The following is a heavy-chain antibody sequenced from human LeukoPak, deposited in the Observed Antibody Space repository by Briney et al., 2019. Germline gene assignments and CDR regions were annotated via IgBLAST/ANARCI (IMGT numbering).Heavy chain of an antibody. Sequence: PGGSLRLSCAASGFTFSSYGMHWVRQAPGKGLEWVAFIRYDGSNKYYADSVKGRFTISRDNSKNTLYLQMNSLRAEDTAVYYCAKVLQLWVRSFDYWGQGTLVTVSS. J-gene: IGHJ4*02. CDR2: IRYDGSNK. CDR1: GFTFSSYG. CDR3: AKVLQLWVRSFDY. D-gene: IGHD5-18*01. V-gene: IGHV3-30*02.